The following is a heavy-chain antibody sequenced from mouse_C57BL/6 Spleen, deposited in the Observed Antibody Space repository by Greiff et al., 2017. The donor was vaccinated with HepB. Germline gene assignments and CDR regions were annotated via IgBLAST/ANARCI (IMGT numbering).Heavy chain of an antibody. J-gene: IGHJ4*01. CDR1: GFTFSNYW. V-gene: IGHV6-3*01. Sequence: EVKLVESGGGLVQPGGSMKLSCVASGFTFSNYWMNWVRQSPEKGLEWVAQIRLKSDNYATHYAESVKGRFTISRDDSKSSVYLQMNNLRAEDTGIYYCTGGYYGSSYYYAMDYWGQGTSVTVSS. D-gene: IGHD1-1*01. CDR2: IRLKSDNYAT. CDR3: TGGYYGSSYYYAMDY.